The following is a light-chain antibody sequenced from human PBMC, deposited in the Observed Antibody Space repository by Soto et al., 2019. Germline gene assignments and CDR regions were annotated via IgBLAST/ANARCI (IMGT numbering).Light chain of an antibody. V-gene: IGLV1-47*02. CDR1: SSNIGSNY. Sequence: QSVLTQPPSVSGTPGQRVTISCSGSSSNIGSNYVYWYQQLPGTAPKLLIYSNNQRPSGVPDRFSGSTSCASASLAISGLRSEDEADYYCAACDDSLRGPVFGGGTKLTVL. CDR2: SNN. J-gene: IGLJ3*02. CDR3: AACDDSLRGPV.